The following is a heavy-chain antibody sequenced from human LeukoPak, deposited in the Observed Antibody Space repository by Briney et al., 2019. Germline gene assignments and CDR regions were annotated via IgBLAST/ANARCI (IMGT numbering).Heavy chain of an antibody. CDR2: IRSKANSYAT. D-gene: IGHD5-12*01. Sequence: GGSLRLSCAASGFTFSGSAMHWVRQASGKGLEWVGRIRSKANSYATAYAASVKGRFTISRDDSKNTAYLQMNSLKTEDTAVYYCTRHSQIASGYDYLSWFDPWGQGTLVTVSS. CDR1: GFTFSGSA. J-gene: IGHJ5*02. CDR3: TRHSQIASGYDYLSWFDP. V-gene: IGHV3-73*01.